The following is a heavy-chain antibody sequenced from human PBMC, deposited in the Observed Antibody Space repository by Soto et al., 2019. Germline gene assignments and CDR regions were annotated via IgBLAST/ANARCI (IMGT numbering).Heavy chain of an antibody. Sequence: QVQLVQSGAEVKKPGASVKVSCKASGYTFTSYDINWVRQATGQGLEWMGWMNPNSGNTGDAQKCQGRVTMTGNTSISTAYMEQSSLRSEDTAVYYCAREKTSYGMDVWGQGTTVTVSS. J-gene: IGHJ6*02. CDR2: MNPNSGNT. CDR3: AREKTSYGMDV. V-gene: IGHV1-8*01. CDR1: GYTFTSYD.